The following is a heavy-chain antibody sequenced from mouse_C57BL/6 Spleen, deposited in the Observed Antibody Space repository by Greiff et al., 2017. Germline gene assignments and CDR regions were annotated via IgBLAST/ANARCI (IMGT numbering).Heavy chain of an antibody. J-gene: IGHJ3*01. CDR1: GYTFTDYE. CDR2: IDPETGGT. CDR3: TREGDYDDEAWFAY. Sequence: VKLMESGAELVRPGASVTLSCKASGYTFTDYEMHWVKQTPVHGLEWIGAIDPETGGTAYNQKFKGKAILTADKSSSTAYMELRSLTSEDSAVXYCTREGDYDDEAWFAYWGQGTLVTVSA. V-gene: IGHV1-15*01. D-gene: IGHD2-4*01.